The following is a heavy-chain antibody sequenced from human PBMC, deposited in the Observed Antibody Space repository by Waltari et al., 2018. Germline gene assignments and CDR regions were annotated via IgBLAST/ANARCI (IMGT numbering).Heavy chain of an antibody. CDR3: VRVSGYFDV. Sequence: QVQLQESGPGLVKPSETLSLPCPFPRSSFPSRFSWGWIRLSPGKGLEWIGSINHSGSAYYNPSLKSRVTISVDTSKNHFALKVTSVIAADTAVYYCVRVSGYFDVWGQGILVTVSS. CDR1: RSSFPSRFS. V-gene: IGHV4-38-2*02. J-gene: IGHJ4*02. D-gene: IGHD1-26*01. CDR2: INHSGSA.